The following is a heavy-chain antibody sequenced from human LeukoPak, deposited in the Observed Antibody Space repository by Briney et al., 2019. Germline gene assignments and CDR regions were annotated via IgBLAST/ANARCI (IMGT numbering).Heavy chain of an antibody. CDR1: GGSFCGYY. Sequence: PSETLSLTCAVYGGSFCGYYWSWIRQPPGKGLEWIGEINHSGSTNYNPSPKSRVTISVDTSKNQFSLKLSSVTAADTAVYYCANIVVVTAIPWGQGTLVTVSS. CDR2: INHSGST. J-gene: IGHJ5*02. V-gene: IGHV4-34*01. CDR3: ANIVVVTAIP. D-gene: IGHD2-21*02.